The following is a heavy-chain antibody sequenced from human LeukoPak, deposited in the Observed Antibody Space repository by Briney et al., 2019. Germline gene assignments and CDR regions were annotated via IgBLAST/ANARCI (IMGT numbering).Heavy chain of an antibody. Sequence: SETLSLTCTVSGGSISSSTYYWGWIRQPPGKGLEWIASIYYSGNTYYNPSLKSRVTMSVDTSKKHLSLKLSSVTAADTAVYYCARDLSPPDYSNFVGYYYMDVWGKGTTVTVSS. CDR2: IYYSGNT. V-gene: IGHV4-39*07. D-gene: IGHD4-11*01. CDR1: GGSISSSTYY. CDR3: ARDLSPPDYSNFVGYYYMDV. J-gene: IGHJ6*03.